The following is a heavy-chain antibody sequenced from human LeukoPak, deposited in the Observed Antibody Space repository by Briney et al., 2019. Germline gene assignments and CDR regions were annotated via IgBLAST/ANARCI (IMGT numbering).Heavy chain of an antibody. CDR1: GGSISSYY. J-gene: IGHJ6*03. D-gene: IGHD4-11*01. Sequence: PSETLSLTCTVSGGSISSYYWSWIRQPPGKGLEWIGYIYYSGSTNYNPSLKSRVTISVDTSKNQFSLKLSSVTAADTAVYYCARAPDYSNLGDYYYMDVWGKGTTVTVSS. CDR3: ARAPDYSNLGDYYYMDV. V-gene: IGHV4-59*01. CDR2: IYYSGST.